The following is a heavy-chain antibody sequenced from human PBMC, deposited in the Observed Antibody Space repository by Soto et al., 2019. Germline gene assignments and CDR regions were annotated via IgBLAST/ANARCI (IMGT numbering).Heavy chain of an antibody. CDR3: ARDQTDSGGYSDS. D-gene: IGHD3-22*01. V-gene: IGHV4-34*01. CDR2: INHSGST. CDR1: GRSFSGYY. J-gene: IGHJ4*02. Sequence: SETLSLTCAVHGRSFSGYYWSWIRRPPGKGLEWIGEINHSGSTNYNPSLKSRVTISVDNSKNTVYLQVSKLRAEDTAVYFCARDQTDSGGYSDSWGQGTLVTVSS.